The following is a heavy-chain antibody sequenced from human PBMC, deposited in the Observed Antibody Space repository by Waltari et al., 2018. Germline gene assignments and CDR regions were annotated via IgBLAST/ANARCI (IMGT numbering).Heavy chain of an antibody. Sequence: QVQLQESGPGLVKPSETLSLTCTVSGYSISSGYYWGWIRQPPGKGLEWIGSIYHSGSTYYIPSLKSRVTISVDTSKNQFSLKLSSVTSADTAVYYCARVWVRGYCSSTSCPTDAFAIWGQGTMVTVSS. CDR2: IYHSGST. D-gene: IGHD2-2*03. J-gene: IGHJ3*02. V-gene: IGHV4-38-2*02. CDR1: GYSISSGYY. CDR3: ARVWVRGYCSSTSCPTDAFAI.